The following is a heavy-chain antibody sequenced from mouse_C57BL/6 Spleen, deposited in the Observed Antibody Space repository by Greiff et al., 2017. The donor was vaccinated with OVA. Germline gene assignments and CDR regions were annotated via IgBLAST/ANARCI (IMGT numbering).Heavy chain of an antibody. CDR1: GYTFTDYE. J-gene: IGHJ1*03. CDR2: IDPETGGT. CDR3: TRTSWGYFDV. V-gene: IGHV1-15*01. Sequence: QVQLKQSGAELVRPGASVTLSCKASGYTFTDYEMHWVKQTPVHGLEWIGAIDPETGGTAYNQKFKGKAILTADKSSSTAYMELRSLTSEDSAVYYCTRTSWGYFDVWGTGTTVTVSS. D-gene: IGHD4-1*01.